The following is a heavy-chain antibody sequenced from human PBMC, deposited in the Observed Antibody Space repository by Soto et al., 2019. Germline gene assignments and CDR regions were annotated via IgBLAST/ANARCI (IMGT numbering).Heavy chain of an antibody. CDR2: INPNSGGT. CDR3: ARHRSWGVDWYFDL. CDR1: GYTFTGYY. D-gene: IGHD3-16*01. V-gene: IGHV1-2*02. J-gene: IGHJ2*01. Sequence: QVQLVQSGAEVKKPGASVKVSCKASGYTFTGYYMHWVRQAPGQGLEWMGWINPNSGGTNYAQKFQGGVPRTRDTSISTAYMELSRLRSDDTAVYYCARHRSWGVDWYFDLWGRGTLVTVSS.